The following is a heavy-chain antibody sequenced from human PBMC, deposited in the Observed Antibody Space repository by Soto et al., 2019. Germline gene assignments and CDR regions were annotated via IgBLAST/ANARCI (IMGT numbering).Heavy chain of an antibody. J-gene: IGHJ4*02. Sequence: GGSLRLSCAASGFMFSNYWMSWVRQAPGKGLEWVAIIKQDGSEKYYGDSVKGRFTISRDNAKNSLYLQMNSLRIEDAAVYYCARNRDYAFDYWGRGTLVTVSS. CDR3: ARNRDYAFDY. D-gene: IGHD4-17*01. CDR2: IKQDGSEK. V-gene: IGHV3-7*01. CDR1: GFMFSNYW.